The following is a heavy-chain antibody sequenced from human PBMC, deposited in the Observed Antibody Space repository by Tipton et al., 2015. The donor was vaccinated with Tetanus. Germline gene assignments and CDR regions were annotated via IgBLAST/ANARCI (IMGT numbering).Heavy chain of an antibody. Sequence: TLSLTCTVSGASFSSGDYYWSWIRKPPGKDLEWIGYIYQTGTTYYNPSLKGRVTISMDRSNTQFSLRLDSLTAADTAVYYCARSGYYSRAYYHYRMDVWGQGTTVSVSS. CDR1: GASFSSGDYY. D-gene: IGHD3-9*01. J-gene: IGHJ6*02. V-gene: IGHV4-30-4*01. CDR3: ARSGYYSRAYYHYRMDV. CDR2: IYQTGTT.